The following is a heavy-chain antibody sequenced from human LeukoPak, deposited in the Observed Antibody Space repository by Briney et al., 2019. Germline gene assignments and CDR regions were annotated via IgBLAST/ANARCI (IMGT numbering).Heavy chain of an antibody. J-gene: IGHJ4*02. CDR2: MNPNSGNT. Sequence: ASVKVSCKASGYTFTSYDINWVRQTTGQGLEWMGWMNPNSGNTGYAQKFQGRVTMTRNTSISTAYMELSSLRSEDTAVYYCARGRRRELLGRYWGQGTLVTVSS. CDR1: GYTFTSYD. V-gene: IGHV1-8*01. D-gene: IGHD1-26*01. CDR3: ARGRRRELLGRY.